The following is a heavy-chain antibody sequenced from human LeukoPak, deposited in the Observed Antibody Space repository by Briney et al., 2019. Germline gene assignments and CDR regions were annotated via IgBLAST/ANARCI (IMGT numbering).Heavy chain of an antibody. J-gene: IGHJ4*02. CDR1: GFTFSSYG. V-gene: IGHV3-30*03. CDR2: ISYDGSNK. Sequence: GRSLRLSCAASGFTFSSYGMHWVRQAPGKGLEWVAVISYDGSNKYYADSVKGRFTISRDNSKNTLYLQLNSLRAEDTAVYYCAREDWNDYIDYWGQGTLVTVSS. CDR3: AREDWNDYIDY. D-gene: IGHD1-1*01.